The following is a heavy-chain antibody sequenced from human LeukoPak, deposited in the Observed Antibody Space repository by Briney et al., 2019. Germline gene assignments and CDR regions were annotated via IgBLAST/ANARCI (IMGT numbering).Heavy chain of an antibody. Sequence: GASVKVSCKASGYTFTSYGISWVRQAPGQGLEWMGWISAYNGNTNYAQKLQGRVTMTTDTSTSTAYMELRSLRSDDTAVYYCAREISDYVWGSYRYTNHYGMDVWGQGTTVTVSS. V-gene: IGHV1-18*01. CDR2: ISAYNGNT. J-gene: IGHJ6*02. D-gene: IGHD3-16*02. CDR1: GYTFTSYG. CDR3: AREISDYVWGSYRYTNHYGMDV.